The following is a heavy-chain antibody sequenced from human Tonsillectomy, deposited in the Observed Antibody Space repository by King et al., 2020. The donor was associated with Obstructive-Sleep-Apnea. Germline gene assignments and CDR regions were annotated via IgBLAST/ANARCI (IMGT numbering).Heavy chain of an antibody. V-gene: IGHV4-30-2*01. J-gene: IGHJ4*02. D-gene: IGHD3-10*01. CDR3: ARVKLGVPKYFDY. Sequence: LQLQESGSGQVKPSQTLSLTCAVSGGSISSGFYSWNWIRQPPGKGLEWIGYIYHSGNTYTNPSLKSRVTISVDRSKNQFSLKLSSVTAADTAVYYCARVKLGVPKYFDYWGQGTLVTVSS. CDR2: IYHSGNT. CDR1: GGSISSGFYS.